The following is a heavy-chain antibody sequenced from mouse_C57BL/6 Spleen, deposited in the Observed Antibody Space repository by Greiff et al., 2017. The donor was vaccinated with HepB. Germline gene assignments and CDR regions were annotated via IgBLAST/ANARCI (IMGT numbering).Heavy chain of an antibody. CDR2: IDPSDSYT. D-gene: IGHD1-1*01. V-gene: IGHV1-69*01. J-gene: IGHJ1*03. CDR3: ARRGGYYGSSYFV. CDR1: GYTFTSYW. Sequence: QVQLQQPGAELVMPGASVKLSCKASGYTFTSYWMHWVKQRPGQGLEWIGEIDPSDSYTNYNQKFKGKSTLTVDKSSSTAYMQLSSLTSEDSAVYYCARRGGYYGSSYFVWGTGTTVTVSS.